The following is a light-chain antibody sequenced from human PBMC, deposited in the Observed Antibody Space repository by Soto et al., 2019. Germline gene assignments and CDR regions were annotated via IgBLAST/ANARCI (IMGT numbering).Light chain of an antibody. CDR3: QQYNSYSWT. Sequence: IQMTQSPSTLSASVGDRVTITCRASQSIRSWLAWYQQKPGKAPKLLMYDASRLGSGVPSRFSGSGSGTDFTLTIGSLQPDDFATYYCQQYNSYSWTFGQGTKVEVK. V-gene: IGKV1-5*01. CDR1: QSIRSW. J-gene: IGKJ1*01. CDR2: DAS.